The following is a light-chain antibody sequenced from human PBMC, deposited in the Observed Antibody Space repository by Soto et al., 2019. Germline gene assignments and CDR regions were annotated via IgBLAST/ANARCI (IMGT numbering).Light chain of an antibody. CDR2: DAS. V-gene: IGKV3D-20*01. CDR3: QQYGNSPIT. CDR1: PSVSSSR. Sequence: DIVLTQSPATLSLSPGERVTLSCGASPSVSSSRLAWYQQKPGQAPRLLMYDASRRAFGIPDRFSGSGSGTDFTLTISRLEPEDFAVYYCQQYGNSPITFGRGTRLEIK. J-gene: IGKJ5*01.